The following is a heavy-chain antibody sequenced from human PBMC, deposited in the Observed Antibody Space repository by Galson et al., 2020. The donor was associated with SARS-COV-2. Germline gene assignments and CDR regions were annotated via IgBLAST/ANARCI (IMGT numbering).Heavy chain of an antibody. V-gene: IGHV3-48*04. CDR1: GFTFSSYN. D-gene: IGHD1-1*01. Sequence: GGSLRLSCAASGFTFSSYNMHWVRQTPVKGLVLVAYIRSSSGSIYYADSVKGRFTISRDNAKSSLYRQLSSLRVEDTAVYYCATERLESWGQGTLVTVSS. J-gene: IGHJ4*02. CDR3: ATERLES. CDR2: IRSSSGSI.